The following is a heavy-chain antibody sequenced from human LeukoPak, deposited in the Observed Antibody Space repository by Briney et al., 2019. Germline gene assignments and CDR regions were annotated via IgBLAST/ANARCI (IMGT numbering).Heavy chain of an antibody. J-gene: IGHJ6*02. V-gene: IGHV4-4*07. Sequence: SETLSLTCTVSGGSISSYYWSWIRQPAGKGLEWIGRIYTSGSTNYNPSLKSRVTTSVDTSKNQFSLKLSSVTAADTAVYYCARDRIAAAGFRSHYYGMDVWGQGTTVTVSS. CDR2: IYTSGST. D-gene: IGHD6-13*01. CDR3: ARDRIAAAGFRSHYYGMDV. CDR1: GGSISSYY.